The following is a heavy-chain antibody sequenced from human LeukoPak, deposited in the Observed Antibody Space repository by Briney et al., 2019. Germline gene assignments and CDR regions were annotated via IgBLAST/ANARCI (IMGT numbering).Heavy chain of an antibody. CDR3: TTATVVWGVSAY. Sequence: GGSLRLSCSASGFSVTNGWMSWVRQAPGKGLEWVGCIKDRTDGGTTAYAAPVTGRFTISRGDSKNTVYLEMNSLKTEDTAVYFCTTATVVWGVSAYWGQGTLVTVSS. CDR1: GFSVTNGW. V-gene: IGHV3-15*01. CDR2: IKDRTDGGTT. J-gene: IGHJ4*02. D-gene: IGHD3-10*01.